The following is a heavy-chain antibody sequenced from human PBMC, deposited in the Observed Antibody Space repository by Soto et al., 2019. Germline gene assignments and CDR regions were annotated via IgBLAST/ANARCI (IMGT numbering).Heavy chain of an antibody. J-gene: IGHJ4*02. CDR1: GYTFTSYA. Sequence: QVQLVQSGAEVKKPGASVKVSCKASGYTFTSYAMHWVRQAPGQRLEWMGWINAGNGNTKYSQKFQGRVTITRDTSASTAYMELSSLRSEDTALYYCARTSGLTAVDYWGQGTLVTVSS. CDR2: INAGNGNT. V-gene: IGHV1-3*01. CDR3: ARTSGLTAVDY. D-gene: IGHD5-12*01.